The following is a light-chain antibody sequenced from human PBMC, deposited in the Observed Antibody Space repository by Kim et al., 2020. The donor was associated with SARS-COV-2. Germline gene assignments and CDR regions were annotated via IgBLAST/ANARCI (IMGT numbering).Light chain of an antibody. Sequence: DIQMTQSPSSLSASVGDRVTITCRKSQSISSHLNWYHQKPGRAPKLLIYAASTLQGGVPSRFSGSGSETDFTLTISSLQPEDFGTYFCRRSYITPFTFCPGTKVDIK. J-gene: IGKJ3*01. CDR2: AAS. CDR1: QSISSH. CDR3: RRSYITPFT. V-gene: IGKV1-39*01.